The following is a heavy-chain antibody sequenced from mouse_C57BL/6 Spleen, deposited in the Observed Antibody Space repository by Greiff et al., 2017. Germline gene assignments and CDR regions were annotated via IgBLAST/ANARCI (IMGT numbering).Heavy chain of an antibody. CDR3: ARQKLSYAMDY. V-gene: IGHV5-9*01. J-gene: IGHJ4*01. Sequence: DVHLVESGGGLVKPGGSLKLSCAASGFTFSSYTMSWVRQTPEKRLEWVATISGGGGNTYYPDSVKGRFTISRDNAKNTLYLQMSSLRSEDTALYYCARQKLSYAMDYWGQGTSVTVSS. CDR2: ISGGGGNT. CDR1: GFTFSSYT.